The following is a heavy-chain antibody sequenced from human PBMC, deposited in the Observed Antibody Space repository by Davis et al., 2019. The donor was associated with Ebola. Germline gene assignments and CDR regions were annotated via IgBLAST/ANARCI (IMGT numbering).Heavy chain of an antibody. CDR1: GVSISTHY. V-gene: IGHV4-59*11. Sequence: PSETLSLTCTVSGVSISTHYWSWIRQPPGKRLEWFGSIYYTGSAYYNSSLNGRVTISGDTSKNQFSLKLSSVTAADTAMYYCAERGGSVWGQGTLVTVSS. CDR2: IYYTGSA. D-gene: IGHD3-16*01. J-gene: IGHJ4*02. CDR3: AERGGSV.